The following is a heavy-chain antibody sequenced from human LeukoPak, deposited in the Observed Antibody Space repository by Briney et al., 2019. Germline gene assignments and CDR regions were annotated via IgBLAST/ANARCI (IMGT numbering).Heavy chain of an antibody. V-gene: IGHV3-30*02. CDR1: GFTFSSYG. D-gene: IGHD3-10*01. J-gene: IGHJ4*02. Sequence: GGSLRLSCAASGFTFSSYGMHWVRQAPGKGLEWVAFIRYDGSNKYYADSVKGRFTISRDNSKNTLYLQMSSLRGEDTAVYYCVRDEGWGSGSSSFDYWGQGTLVIVSS. CDR3: VRDEGWGSGSSSFDY. CDR2: IRYDGSNK.